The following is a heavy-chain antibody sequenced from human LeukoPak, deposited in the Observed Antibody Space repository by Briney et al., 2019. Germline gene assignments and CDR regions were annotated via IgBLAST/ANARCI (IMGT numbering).Heavy chain of an antibody. CDR1: GFTLKIYP. D-gene: IGHD4-17*01. V-gene: IGHV3-30*04. Sequence: GGSLRLSCAASGFTLKIYPMHWLRQAPGKGLEWLSVISHDGSDKNNADSVKGRFIISRDNSKNTIYLQVNSLRPEDTAMYYCAREGVQTTVDAFDIWGLGTMVIVSS. CDR3: AREGVQTTVDAFDI. CDR2: ISHDGSDK. J-gene: IGHJ3*02.